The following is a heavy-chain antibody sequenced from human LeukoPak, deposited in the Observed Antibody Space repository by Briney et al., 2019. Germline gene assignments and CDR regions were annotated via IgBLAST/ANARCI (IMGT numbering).Heavy chain of an antibody. CDR2: IYYTGST. Sequence: PSETLSLTCIVSGGSISNYYWTWIRQPPGKGLEWIGYIYYTGSTNYNPSLKSRVTISVDTSKNQFSLKLSSVTAADTAVYYCARVDYYDSSGPTSYFDYWGQGTLVTVSS. J-gene: IGHJ4*02. CDR1: GGSISNYY. V-gene: IGHV4-59*12. D-gene: IGHD3-22*01. CDR3: ARVDYYDSSGPTSYFDY.